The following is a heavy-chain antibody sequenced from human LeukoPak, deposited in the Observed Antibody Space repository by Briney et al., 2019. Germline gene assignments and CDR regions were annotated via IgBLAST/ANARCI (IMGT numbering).Heavy chain of an antibody. CDR3: ASDEYSYGTLVDY. Sequence: PGRSLRLSCAASGFTFSSYAMHWVRQASGKGLEWVAVISYDGSNKYYADSVKGRFTISRDNSKNTLYLQMNSLRAEDTAVYYCASDEYSYGTLVDYWGQGTLVTVSS. D-gene: IGHD5-18*01. CDR1: GFTFSSYA. V-gene: IGHV3-30*04. CDR2: ISYDGSNK. J-gene: IGHJ4*02.